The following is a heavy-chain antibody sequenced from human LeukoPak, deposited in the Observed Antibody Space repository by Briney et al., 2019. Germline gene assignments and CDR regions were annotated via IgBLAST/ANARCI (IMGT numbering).Heavy chain of an antibody. Sequence: SVKVSSKASGGTFSSYAISWVRQAPGQGLEWMGGIIPIFGTANYAQKFQGRGTITADESTSTAYMELSSLRSEDTAVYYCAKPLSGSSSWSHFDYWRQGTLVTVSS. J-gene: IGHJ4*02. V-gene: IGHV1-69*13. CDR2: IIPIFGTA. CDR3: AKPLSGSSSWSHFDY. CDR1: GGTFSSYA. D-gene: IGHD6-13*01.